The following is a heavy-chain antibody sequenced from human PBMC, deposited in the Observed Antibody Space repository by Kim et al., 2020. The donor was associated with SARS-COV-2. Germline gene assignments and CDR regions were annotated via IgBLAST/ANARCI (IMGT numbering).Heavy chain of an antibody. Sequence: YADSVKGRFTIARDNAKNSLYLQMNSLRAEDTALYYCAKDIGEYSSSCHYWGQGTLVTVSS. D-gene: IGHD6-6*01. J-gene: IGHJ4*02. CDR3: AKDIGEYSSSCHY. V-gene: IGHV3-9*01.